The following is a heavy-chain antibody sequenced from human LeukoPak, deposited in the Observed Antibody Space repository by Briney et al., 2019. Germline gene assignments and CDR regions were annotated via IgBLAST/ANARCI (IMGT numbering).Heavy chain of an antibody. Sequence: GGSLRLSCAASGFTLSSFSMHWVRQSPGRGLEYVSAINYKGGTTYYADSVKNRFTISRDNSRNTLYLQMASLRDEDMGVYYCARVGPATAFDYWGQGTQVTVSS. CDR2: INYKGGTT. J-gene: IGHJ4*02. CDR1: GFTLSSFS. CDR3: ARVGPATAFDY. V-gene: IGHV3-64*02.